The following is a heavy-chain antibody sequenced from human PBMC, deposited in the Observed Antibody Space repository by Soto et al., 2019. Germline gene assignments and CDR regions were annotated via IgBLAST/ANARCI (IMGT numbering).Heavy chain of an antibody. D-gene: IGHD1-26*01. CDR2: ITVYSGNT. CDR1: GYTFTSYG. J-gene: IGHJ4*02. CDR3: ARVGAAGDFDY. V-gene: IGHV1-18*01. Sequence: QVQLVQSGGEVKKPGASVKVSCKTSGYTFTSYGITWVRQAPGQGPEWVGWITVYSGNTKYAQKFQGRVTVTTDTSTSTVYMELRSLTSDDTAVYYCARVGAAGDFDYWGQGTLVTVSS.